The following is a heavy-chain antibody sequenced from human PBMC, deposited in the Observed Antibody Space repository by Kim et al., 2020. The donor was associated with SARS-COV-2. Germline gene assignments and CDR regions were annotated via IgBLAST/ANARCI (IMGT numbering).Heavy chain of an antibody. CDR2: ISGGGGST. Sequence: GGSLRLSCVASGFTFTSYAMNWVRQAPGKGLEWVSGISGGGGSTYYADSVKGRFTISIDSSKNMVYLQMNSLRAEDTAVYYCAKELRMTTQTSGGDFFDYWGRGTLVTVSS. V-gene: IGHV3-23*01. D-gene: IGHD4-17*01. J-gene: IGHJ4*02. CDR3: AKELRMTTQTSGGDFFDY. CDR1: GFTFTSYA.